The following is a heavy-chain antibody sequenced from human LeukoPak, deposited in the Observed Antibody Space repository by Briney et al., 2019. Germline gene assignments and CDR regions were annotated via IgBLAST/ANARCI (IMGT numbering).Heavy chain of an antibody. D-gene: IGHD3-22*01. V-gene: IGHV3-9*01. Sequence: PGRSLRLSCAASGFIIDDYAMHWVRQAPGKGLEWVSGISWNSGYIDYADSVKGRFTISRDNARNSLYLQMNSLRPEDSALYYCAKDREYYEGAGIGSMDVWGKGTTVSVSS. J-gene: IGHJ6*03. CDR3: AKDREYYEGAGIGSMDV. CDR1: GFIIDDYA. CDR2: ISWNSGYI.